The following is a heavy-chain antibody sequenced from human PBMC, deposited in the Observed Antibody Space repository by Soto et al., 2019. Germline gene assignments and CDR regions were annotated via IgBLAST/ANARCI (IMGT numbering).Heavy chain of an antibody. J-gene: IGHJ3*01. V-gene: IGHV1-3*04. CDR3: ARVPHCSSTSCYAGAFDV. Sequence: QVPLVQSGAEVKKPGASVKVSCKASGYTFTTYAMHWVRQAPGQRLEWMGWINTGNGNTKYSQNFQGRVTITRDTSPTTAYMELSSLRSEDTAVYYCARVPHCSSTSCYAGAFDVWGHGTMVTVSS. CDR1: GYTFTTYA. D-gene: IGHD2-2*01. CDR2: INTGNGNT.